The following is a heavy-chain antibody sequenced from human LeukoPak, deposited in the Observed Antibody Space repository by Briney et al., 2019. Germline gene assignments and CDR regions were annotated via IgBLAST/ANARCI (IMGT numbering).Heavy chain of an antibody. V-gene: IGHV4-31*03. CDR2: SYYSGST. D-gene: IGHD3-22*01. CDR3: ARGGEPYYYDSSGYSDYFDY. CDR1: GGSISSGGYY. J-gene: IGHJ4*02. Sequence: SQTLSLTCTVSGGSISSGGYYWSWIRQHPGKGLEWIGYSYYSGSTYYNPSLKSRVTISVDTSKNQFSLKLSSVTAADTAVYYCARGGEPYYYDSSGYSDYFDYWGQGTLVTVSS.